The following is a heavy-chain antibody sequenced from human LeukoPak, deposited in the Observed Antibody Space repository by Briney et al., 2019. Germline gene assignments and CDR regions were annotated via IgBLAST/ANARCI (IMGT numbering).Heavy chain of an antibody. D-gene: IGHD3-10*01. CDR1: GGSISSSNYY. CDR3: ARGGYYGSGNDFRFDP. V-gene: IGHV4-39*07. CDR2: IYYSGST. Sequence: PSETLSLTCTVSGGSISSSNYYWGWIRQPPGKGLEWIGTIYYSGSTYYNPSLKSRITIPVDTSKNQFSLKLSSVTAADTAVYYCARGGYYGSGNDFRFDPWGQGTLVTVSS. J-gene: IGHJ5*02.